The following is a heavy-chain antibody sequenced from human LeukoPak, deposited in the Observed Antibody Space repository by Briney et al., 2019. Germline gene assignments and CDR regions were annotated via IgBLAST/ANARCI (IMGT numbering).Heavy chain of an antibody. CDR1: GYTFTVYY. J-gene: IGHJ6*02. V-gene: IGHV1-2*02. CDR3: ARAEDPAMVNVGDYYYYAMDI. Sequence: ASVKVSCKASGYTFTVYYMHWVRQPPGQGLEWMGWIKLNSGGTNYAQKFQGRVTMTRDTSISTAYMELSRLRSDDTAVYYCARAEDPAMVNVGDYYYYAMDIWGQGTTVTVSS. CDR2: IKLNSGGT. D-gene: IGHD5-18*01.